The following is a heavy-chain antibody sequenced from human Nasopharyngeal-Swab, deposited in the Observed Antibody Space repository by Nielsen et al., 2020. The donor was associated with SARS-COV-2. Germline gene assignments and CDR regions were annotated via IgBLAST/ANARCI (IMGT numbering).Heavy chain of an antibody. V-gene: IGHV1-69*04. CDR1: GGTFSSYA. Sequence: SVQVSCKASGGTFSSYAISWVRQAPGQGLEWMGRIIPILGIANYAQKFQGRVTITADKSTSTAYMELSSLRSEDTAVYYCARGDGRYYFDYWGQGTLVTVSS. D-gene: IGHD5-24*01. CDR3: ARGDGRYYFDY. J-gene: IGHJ4*02. CDR2: IIPILGIA.